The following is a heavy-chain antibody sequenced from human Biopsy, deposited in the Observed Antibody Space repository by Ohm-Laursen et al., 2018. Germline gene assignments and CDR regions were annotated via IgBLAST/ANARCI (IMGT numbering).Heavy chain of an antibody. CDR2: ISPKSGGT. CDR3: ALQSVAQMKNFDY. CDR1: GFSFTGYY. J-gene: IGHJ4*02. Sequence: GASVKVSCKASGFSFTGYYIHWVRQAPGHGLGWMGWISPKSGGTNYAQKFQGNITMTKNTSISTAYMEMSRLRSDDTAVYYCALQSVAQMKNFDYWGQGTLVTVSS. D-gene: IGHD6-19*01. V-gene: IGHV1-2*02.